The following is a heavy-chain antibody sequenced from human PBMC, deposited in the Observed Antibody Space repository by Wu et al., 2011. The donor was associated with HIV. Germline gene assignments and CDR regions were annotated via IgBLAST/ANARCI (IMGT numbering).Heavy chain of an antibody. J-gene: IGHJ1*01. CDR2: ISAYNGNT. CDR3: ARPYCSGGTCYFEYFQH. Sequence: QVQLVQSGAEVKKPGASVKVSCKASGYTFTSYGISWVRQAPGQGLEWMGWISAYNGNTNYAQKLRGRVTMTTDTSTSAAYMELRSLKSDDTAVYYCARPYCSGGTCYFEYFQHWGQGTLVTVSS. D-gene: IGHD2-15*01. CDR1: GYTFTSYG. V-gene: IGHV1-18*01.